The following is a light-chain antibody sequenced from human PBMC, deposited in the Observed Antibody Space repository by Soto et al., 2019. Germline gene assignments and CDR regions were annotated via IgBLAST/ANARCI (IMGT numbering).Light chain of an antibody. CDR1: QSVSSSY. J-gene: IGKJ1*01. CDR3: QQYGSSPNT. V-gene: IGKV3-20*01. CDR2: GAS. Sequence: EIVLTQSPGTLSLSPGDRATLSCRASQSVSSSYLAWYQQKPGQPPRLLIYGASIRATGIPDRFSGSGSGTDFTLTISRLEPEDFAVYYCQQYGSSPNTFGQGTKVEIK.